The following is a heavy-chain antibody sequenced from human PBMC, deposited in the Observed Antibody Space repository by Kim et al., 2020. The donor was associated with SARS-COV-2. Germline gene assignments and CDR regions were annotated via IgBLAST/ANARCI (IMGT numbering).Heavy chain of an antibody. J-gene: IGHJ4*02. Sequence: GGSLRLSCVVSGVSFSNFAMSWVRQAPGKGLEWVARIGVGGDGTDYADSVRGRFTFSEDNSENTVYLQMNSLRADDTAVYFCAKASARGSIFEQGGKGTLVRVSS. CDR1: GVSFSNFA. CDR2: IGVGGDGT. CDR3: AKASARGSIFEQ. D-gene: IGHD3-10*01. V-gene: IGHV3-23*01.